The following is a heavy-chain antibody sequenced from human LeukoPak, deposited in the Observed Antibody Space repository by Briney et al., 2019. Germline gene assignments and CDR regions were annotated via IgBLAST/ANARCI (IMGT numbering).Heavy chain of an antibody. V-gene: IGHV4-34*01. J-gene: IGHJ4*02. CDR2: INHSGST. D-gene: IGHD5-12*01. Sequence: SETLSLTCAVYGGSFSGYYWSWIRQPPGEGLEWIGEINHSGSTNYNPSLKSRVTISVATSKNQFSLKLSSVTAADTAVYYCAKGRGSGDIVATIFFDYWGQGTLVTVSS. CDR1: GGSFSGYY. CDR3: AKGRGSGDIVATIFFDY.